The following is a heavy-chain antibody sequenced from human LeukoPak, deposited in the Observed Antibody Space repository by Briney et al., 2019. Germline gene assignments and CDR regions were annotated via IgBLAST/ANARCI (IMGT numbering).Heavy chain of an antibody. D-gene: IGHD3-22*01. Sequence: GGSLRLSCAASGFTFSSYGMHWVRQAPGKGLEWVAVISYDGSNKYYADSVKGRFTISRDNSKNTLYLQMNSLRAEDTAVYYCARAQYYYDSSGYYPAIWGQGTLVTVSS. V-gene: IGHV3-30*03. CDR3: ARAQYYYDSSGYYPAI. CDR2: ISYDGSNK. CDR1: GFTFSSYG. J-gene: IGHJ4*02.